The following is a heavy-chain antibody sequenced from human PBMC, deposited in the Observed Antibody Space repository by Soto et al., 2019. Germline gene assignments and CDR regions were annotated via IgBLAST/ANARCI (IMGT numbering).Heavy chain of an antibody. V-gene: IGHV1-8*01. D-gene: IGHD1-26*01. CDR2: MNPNSGNT. CDR1: GYTLTSYD. CDR3: AKSQGGRSAFDI. Sequence: QVQLVQSGAEVKKPGASVKVSCKASGYTLTSYDINWVRQATGQGVVWMGWMNPNSGNTGHAQKFRGRVTMTKNPSISTAYMELTSLSSEDSAVYYCAKSQGGRSAFDIWGQGTMVTVSS. J-gene: IGHJ3*02.